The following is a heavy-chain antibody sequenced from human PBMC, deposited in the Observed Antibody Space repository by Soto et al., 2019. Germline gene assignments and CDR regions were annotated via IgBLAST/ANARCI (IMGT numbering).Heavy chain of an antibody. D-gene: IGHD1-26*01. V-gene: IGHV3-23*01. Sequence: GGSLRLSCAASGFTFSSYAMSWVRQAPGKGLEWGSAISGSGGSTYYADSVKGRFTISRDNSKNTLYLQMNSLRAEDTAVYYCAKDPGGQDAFDIWGQGTMVTVSS. CDR3: AKDPGGQDAFDI. J-gene: IGHJ3*02. CDR1: GFTFSSYA. CDR2: ISGSGGST.